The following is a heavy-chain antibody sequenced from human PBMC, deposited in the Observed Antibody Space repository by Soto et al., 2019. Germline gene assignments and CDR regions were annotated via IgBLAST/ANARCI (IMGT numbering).Heavy chain of an antibody. CDR2: IIPLLDRS. Sequence: ASVKVSWKASGYTFTDYGISWVRQAPGQGLEWMGRIIPLLDRSNYAPKFQGRLFMSANKSSNTMFMELRSLRSDDTAVYYCARGARNWFDPWGQGTLVTVSS. J-gene: IGHJ5*02. V-gene: IGHV1-18*01. CDR3: ARGARNWFDP. CDR1: GYTFTDYG.